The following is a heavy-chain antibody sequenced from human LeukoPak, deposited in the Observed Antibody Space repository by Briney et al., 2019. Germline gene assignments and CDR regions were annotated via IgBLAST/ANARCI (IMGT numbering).Heavy chain of an antibody. CDR1: GFTFSRYS. V-gene: IGHV3-21*01. J-gene: IGHJ4*02. CDR2: ISSSSSYI. Sequence: GGSLRLSCAASGFTFSRYSMNWVRQAPGKGLEWVSSISSSSSYIYYADSVRGRFTISRDDAKNSLYLQMNSLRDEDTAVYYCARDYVQDYWGQGTLVTVSS. D-gene: IGHD3-16*01. CDR3: ARDYVQDY.